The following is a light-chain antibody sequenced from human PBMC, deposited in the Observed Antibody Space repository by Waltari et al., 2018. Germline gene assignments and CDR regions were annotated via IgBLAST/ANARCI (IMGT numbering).Light chain of an antibody. CDR3: QQRSISCT. CDR2: DAS. Sequence: ILLTQSPDTLTLSPGERATLSCWASQSVGNYLAWYQQKPGQAPRLLIYDASKRATGIPARFSGSGSGTDFILTISSLEPEDFAVYYCQQRSISCTFGLGTRLEI. CDR1: QSVGNY. V-gene: IGKV3-11*01. J-gene: IGKJ2*02.